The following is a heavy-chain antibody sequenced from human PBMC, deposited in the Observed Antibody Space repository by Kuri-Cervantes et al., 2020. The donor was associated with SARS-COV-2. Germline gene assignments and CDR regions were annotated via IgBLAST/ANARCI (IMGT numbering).Heavy chain of an antibody. CDR3: ARDLYGVLYYFDY. V-gene: IGHV3-30*04. CDR1: GFTFSSYA. D-gene: IGHD4-17*01. CDR2: ISYDGSNK. J-gene: IGHJ4*02. Sequence: SCAASGFTFSSYAMHWVRQAPGKGLEWVAVISYDGSNKYYADSVKGRFTISRDNSKNTLYLQMNSLRAEDTAVYYCARDLYGVLYYFDYWGQGTLVTVSS.